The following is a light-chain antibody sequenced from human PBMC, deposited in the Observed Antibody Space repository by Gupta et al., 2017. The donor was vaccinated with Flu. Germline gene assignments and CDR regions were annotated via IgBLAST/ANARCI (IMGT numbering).Light chain of an antibody. Sequence: SITISCTGTSSDVGIYNLVSWYQQHPGKAPKLMIYEGSKRPSGVSNRFSGSKSGNTASLTISGLQAEDEADYYCCSYAGSSTLVFGGGTKLTVL. J-gene: IGLJ2*01. V-gene: IGLV2-23*01. CDR2: EGS. CDR1: SSDVGIYNL. CDR3: CSYAGSSTLV.